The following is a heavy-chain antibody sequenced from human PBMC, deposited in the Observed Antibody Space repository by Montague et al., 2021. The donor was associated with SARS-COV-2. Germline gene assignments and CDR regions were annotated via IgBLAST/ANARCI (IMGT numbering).Heavy chain of an antibody. Sequence: SETLSLTCAVYGGSINDYYWTWVCQRPGTGLERNGVITHNGGINYNPSPQNRVSMTVDKSKNQFSLKLTSVAVADAATYYCARGQVTACANRIVFPAAGALDSWGRGTTVTVSS. CDR1: GGSINDYY. D-gene: IGHD2-21*01. CDR3: ARGQVTACANRIVFPAAGALDS. CDR2: ITHNGGI. V-gene: IGHV4-34*01. J-gene: IGHJ3*01.